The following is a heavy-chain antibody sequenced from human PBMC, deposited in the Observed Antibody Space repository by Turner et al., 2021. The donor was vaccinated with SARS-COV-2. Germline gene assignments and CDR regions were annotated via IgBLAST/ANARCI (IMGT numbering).Heavy chain of an antibody. CDR2: INPNSGGT. J-gene: IGHJ5*02. CDR3: AREDRGYSYGYGRFDP. Sequence: QVQLVQSGAEVKKPGASVKVSCKASGYTFTGYYMHWVRQAPGQGREWMGWINPNSGGTNYAQKFQGWVTMTRDTSISTAYMELSRLRSDDTAVYYCAREDRGYSYGYGRFDPWGQGTLVTVS. D-gene: IGHD5-18*01. V-gene: IGHV1-2*04. CDR1: GYTFTGYY.